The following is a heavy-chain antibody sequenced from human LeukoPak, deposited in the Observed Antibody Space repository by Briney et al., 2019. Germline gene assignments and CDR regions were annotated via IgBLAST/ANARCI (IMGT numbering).Heavy chain of an antibody. CDR3: ARARSHYGNFDY. V-gene: IGHV4-59*01. CDR2: IYYSGST. Sequence: PSETLSLTCTVSGGSISSYYWSWIRQPPGKGLEWIGYIYYSGSTNYNPSLKSRVTISVDTSKNQFSLKLSSVTAAGTAVYYCARARSHYGNFDYWGQGTLVTVSS. CDR1: GGSISSYY. J-gene: IGHJ4*02. D-gene: IGHD3-10*01.